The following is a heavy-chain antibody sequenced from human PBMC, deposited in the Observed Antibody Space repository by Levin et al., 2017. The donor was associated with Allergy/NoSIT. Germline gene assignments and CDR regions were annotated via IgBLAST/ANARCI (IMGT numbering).Heavy chain of an antibody. V-gene: IGHV3-23*01. D-gene: IGHD6-19*01. CDR2: ISDSGDTR. CDR3: GKRWSGWYRLAY. Sequence: GGSLRLSCAASGFTFSSYAMSWVRQAPGKGLEWVSGISDSGDTRYYADSVKGRFSISRDNSKNTTCLQMNSLRAEDTAVYYCGKRWSGWYRLAYWGQGILVTV. J-gene: IGHJ4*02. CDR1: GFTFSSYA.